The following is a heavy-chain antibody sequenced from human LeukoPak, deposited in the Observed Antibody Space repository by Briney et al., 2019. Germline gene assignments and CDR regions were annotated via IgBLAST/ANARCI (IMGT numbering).Heavy chain of an antibody. CDR3: ATTLAAAGA. Sequence: GGSLRLSCAASGFTFSSYEMNWVRQTPGKGLEWVSYISSSGSTIYYADSVKGRFTISRDNSKNTLYLQMNSLRAEDTAVYYCATTLAAAGAWGQGTLVTVSS. V-gene: IGHV3-48*03. CDR1: GFTFSSYE. CDR2: ISSSGSTI. J-gene: IGHJ5*02. D-gene: IGHD6-13*01.